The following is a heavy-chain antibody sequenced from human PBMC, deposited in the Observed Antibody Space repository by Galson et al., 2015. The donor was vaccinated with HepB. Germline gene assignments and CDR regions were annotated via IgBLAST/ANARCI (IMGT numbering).Heavy chain of an antibody. Sequence: SLRLSCAASGFTFSDYYMSWLRQAPGKGLEWVSYISSSGSTIYYADSVKGRFTISRDNAKNSLYLQMNSLRAEDTAVYYCARFSLYYYDSSGYYHEAYYFDYWGQGTLVTVSS. V-gene: IGHV3-11*01. J-gene: IGHJ4*02. CDR1: GFTFSDYY. D-gene: IGHD3-22*01. CDR2: ISSSGSTI. CDR3: ARFSLYYYDSSGYYHEAYYFDY.